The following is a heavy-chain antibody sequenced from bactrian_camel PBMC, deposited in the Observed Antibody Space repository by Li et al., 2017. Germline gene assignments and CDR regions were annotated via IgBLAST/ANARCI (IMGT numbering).Heavy chain of an antibody. J-gene: IGHJ4*01. V-gene: IGHV3-2*01. D-gene: IGHD4*01. CDR3: ADRGLSSDYVSGFDDRDNY. Sequence: VRLVEYGGGSVQAGRSLEIPCAESGFTFSSYYMTWVRQAPGKGLEWVSSIYSDGSNTYYADSVKGRFTISRDNAQNTLYLQLNSLKTEYTAMYYCADRGLSSDYVSGFDDRDNYWGQGTQVTVS. CDR2: IYSDGSNT. CDR1: GFTFSSYY.